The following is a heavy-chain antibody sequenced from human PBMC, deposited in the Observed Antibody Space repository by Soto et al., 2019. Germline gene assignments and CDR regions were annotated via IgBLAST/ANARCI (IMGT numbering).Heavy chain of an antibody. Sequence: QVQLVQSGAEVKKPGSSVKVSCKASGGTFSSYTISWVRQAPGQGLEWMGRIIPILGIANYAQKFQGRVTITADKSTSTAYMELSSLRSEDTAVYYCAREGYYYYDRSGYQSFDYWGQGTLVTVSS. D-gene: IGHD3-22*01. J-gene: IGHJ4*02. CDR2: IIPILGIA. CDR1: GGTFSSYT. V-gene: IGHV1-69*08. CDR3: AREGYYYYDRSGYQSFDY.